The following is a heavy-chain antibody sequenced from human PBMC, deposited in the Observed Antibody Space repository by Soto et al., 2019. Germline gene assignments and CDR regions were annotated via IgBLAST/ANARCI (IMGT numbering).Heavy chain of an antibody. CDR3: ARDGTHILEWLLRSRYKWFNP. CDR1: GYTFTSYY. Sequence: ASVKVSCKASGYTFTSYYMHWVRQAPGQGLEWMGIINPSGGSTSYAQKFQGRVTMTRDTSTSTVYMELSSLRSEDTAVYYCARDGTHILEWLLRSRYKWFNPSGQGTLVTVSS. V-gene: IGHV1-46*01. CDR2: INPSGGST. J-gene: IGHJ5*02. D-gene: IGHD3-3*01.